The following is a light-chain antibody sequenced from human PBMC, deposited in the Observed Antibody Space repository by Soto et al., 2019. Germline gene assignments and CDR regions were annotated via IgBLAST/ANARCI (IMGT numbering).Light chain of an antibody. J-gene: IGLJ2*01. CDR2: GNG. CDR3: QVWDTGNDHVV. V-gene: IGLV1-40*01. CDR1: SSNIGAGHD. Sequence: QSVLTQPPSVSGAPGQRVTISCTGSSSNIGAGHDVHWYQQLPGTAPKLLIYGNGNRPSGVPERFSGSKSGTSASLAITGLQAEDEAEYYCQVWDTGNDHVVFGGGTKLTVL.